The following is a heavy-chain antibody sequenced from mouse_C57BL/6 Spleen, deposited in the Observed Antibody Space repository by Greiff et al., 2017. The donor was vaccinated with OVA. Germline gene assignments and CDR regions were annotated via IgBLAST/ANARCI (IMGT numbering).Heavy chain of an antibody. V-gene: IGHV1-22*01. CDR2: INPNNGGT. CDR1: GYTFTDYN. Sequence: EVQLQQSGPELVKPGASVKMSCKASGYTFTDYNMHWVKQSHGKSLEWIGYINPNNGGTSYNQKFKGKATLTVNKSSSTAYMELRSLTSEDSAVYYCATHYYGSSSLFAYWGQGTLVTVSA. D-gene: IGHD1-1*01. CDR3: ATHYYGSSSLFAY. J-gene: IGHJ3*01.